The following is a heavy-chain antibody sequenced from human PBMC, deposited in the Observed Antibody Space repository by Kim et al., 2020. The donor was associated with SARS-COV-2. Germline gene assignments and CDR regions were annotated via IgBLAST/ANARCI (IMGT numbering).Heavy chain of an antibody. D-gene: IGHD6-13*01. Sequence: GGSLRLSCAASGFTFSSYAMHWVRQAPGKGLEWVAVISYDGSNKYYADSVKGRFTISRDNSKNTLYLQMNSLRAEDTAVYYCASSTNGNYYYGMDVWGQGTTVTSP. CDR1: GFTFSSYA. V-gene: IGHV3-30-3*01. CDR2: ISYDGSNK. CDR3: ASSTNGNYYYGMDV. J-gene: IGHJ6*02.